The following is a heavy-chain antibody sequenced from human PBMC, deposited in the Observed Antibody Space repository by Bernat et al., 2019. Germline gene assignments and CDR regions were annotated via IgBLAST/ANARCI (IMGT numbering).Heavy chain of an antibody. CDR2: ISYDGSNK. V-gene: IGHV3-30*19. CDR3: AGGDYYDSSGYYYGRAFDI. J-gene: IGHJ3*02. CDR1: GFIFDTYG. D-gene: IGHD3-22*01. Sequence: QVHLVESEGGVVQPGRSLRLSCAASGFIFDTYGMHWVRQAPGKGLEWVAVISYDGSNKYYADSVKGRFTISRDNSKNTLYLQMNSLRAEDTAVYYCAGGDYYDSSGYYYGRAFDIWGQGTMVTVSS.